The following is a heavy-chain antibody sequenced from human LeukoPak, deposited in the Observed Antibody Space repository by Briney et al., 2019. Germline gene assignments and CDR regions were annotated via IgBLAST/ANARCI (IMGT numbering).Heavy chain of an antibody. CDR1: GFTFSSYA. D-gene: IGHD1-26*01. J-gene: IGHJ4*02. Sequence: PGGSLRLSCAAPGFTFSSYAMSWVRQAPGKGLEWVSAISGSGSGTYYADSVKGRFTISRDNSKNTLYLQMNSLRAEDTAVYYCARALLAEVGATGLDYWGQGTLVTVSS. V-gene: IGHV3-23*01. CDR2: ISGSGSGT. CDR3: ARALLAEVGATGLDY.